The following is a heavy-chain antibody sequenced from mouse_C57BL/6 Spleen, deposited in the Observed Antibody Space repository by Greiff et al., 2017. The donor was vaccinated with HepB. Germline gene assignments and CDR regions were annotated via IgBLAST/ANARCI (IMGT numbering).Heavy chain of an antibody. J-gene: IGHJ1*03. V-gene: IGHV1-55*01. Sequence: QVQLKQPGAELVKPGASVKMSCKASGYTFTSYWITWVKQRPGQGLEWIGDIYPGSGSTNYNEKFKSKATLTVDTSSSTAYMQLSSLTSEDSAVYYCARFPYDYEGYFDVWGTGTTVTVSS. CDR1: GYTFTSYW. CDR2: IYPGSGST. D-gene: IGHD2-4*01. CDR3: ARFPYDYEGYFDV.